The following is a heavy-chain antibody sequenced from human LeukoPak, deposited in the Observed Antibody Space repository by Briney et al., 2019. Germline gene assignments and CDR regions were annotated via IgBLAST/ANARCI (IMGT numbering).Heavy chain of an antibody. CDR3: ARDPYLYYGSGKV. J-gene: IGHJ3*01. CDR2: ISSSSSYI. CDR1: GFTFSSYS. Sequence: GGTLRLSCEASGFTFSSYSMNWVRQAPGKGLEWVSSISSSSSYIYYADSVKGRFTISRDNAKNSLYLQMNSLRAEDTAVYYCARDPYLYYGSGKVWGQGTMVTVSS. D-gene: IGHD3-10*01. V-gene: IGHV3-21*01.